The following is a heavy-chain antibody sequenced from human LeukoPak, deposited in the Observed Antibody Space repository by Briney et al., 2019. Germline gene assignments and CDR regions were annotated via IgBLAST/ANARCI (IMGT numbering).Heavy chain of an antibody. CDR2: IYPDDSDT. D-gene: IGHD3-3*01. Sequence: GESLKISCKASGYTFTNYWIGWVRQMPGKGLEWMGIIYPDDSDTKYSPSFQGHVTISVDESISTAYLQWSSLKASDAAIYYCARHEVGGDSSSGYEYYYYMDVWGKGTAVTVFS. V-gene: IGHV5-51*01. CDR3: ARHEVGGDSSSGYEYYYYMDV. J-gene: IGHJ6*03. CDR1: GYTFTNYW.